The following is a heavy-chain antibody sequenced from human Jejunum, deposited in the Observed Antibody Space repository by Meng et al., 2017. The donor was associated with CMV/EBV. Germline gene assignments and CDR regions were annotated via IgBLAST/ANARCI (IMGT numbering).Heavy chain of an antibody. CDR1: GLSFTNAW. CDR2: IKPNTAGGTA. CDR3: TANYFDY. V-gene: IGHV3-15*01. Sequence: SCASSGLSFTNAWMSWVRQAPGKGLEWIGRIKPNTAGGTADYVAPVKGRFTISRDDSKNTLYLQMNSLKSEDTAVYYCTANYFDYWGQGTLVTVS. J-gene: IGHJ4*02.